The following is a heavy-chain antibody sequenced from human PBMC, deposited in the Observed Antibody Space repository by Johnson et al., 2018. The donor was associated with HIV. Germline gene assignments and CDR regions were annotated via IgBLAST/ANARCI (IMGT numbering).Heavy chain of an antibody. J-gene: IGHJ3*02. D-gene: IGHD3-3*01. V-gene: IGHV3-66*01. CDR2: IYSGGST. CDR3: ARGRPPFARFGVAAKPNDGFDI. Sequence: VYLVESGGGLVQPWWSLRLSCAASGFTVSSNYMTWVRQAPGKGLEWVSVIYSGGSTYYADSVKGRCTISRDNSKNKLYVQMNSLRAEDTAVYYWARGRPPFARFGVAAKPNDGFDIWGQGTMVTVSS. CDR1: GFTVSSNY.